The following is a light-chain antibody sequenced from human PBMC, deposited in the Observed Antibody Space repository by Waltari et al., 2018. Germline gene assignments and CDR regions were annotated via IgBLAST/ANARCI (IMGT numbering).Light chain of an antibody. J-gene: IGKJ4*01. CDR3: QQYKSWPPLT. CDR1: QSVGRT. CDR2: GAS. Sequence: EIVLTQSPVTLSVSPGESATLSCRASQSVGRTLAWYQQRPGQAPRLVIYGASTRATGVPGRFSGSGSDTEFTLTINNLQSEDFGVYYCQQYKSWPPLTFGGGTKVEI. V-gene: IGKV3-15*01.